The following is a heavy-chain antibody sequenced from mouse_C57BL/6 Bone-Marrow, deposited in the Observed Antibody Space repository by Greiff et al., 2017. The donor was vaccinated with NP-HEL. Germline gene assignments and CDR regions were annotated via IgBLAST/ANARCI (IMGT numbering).Heavy chain of an antibody. CDR3: AAYYSNFGLYAMDY. Sequence: QVQLQQSGPELVKPGASVKISCKASGYAFSSSWMNWVKQRPGKGLEWIGRIYPGDGDTNYNGKFKGKATLTADKSSSTAYMQLSSLTSEDSAVYVCAAYYSNFGLYAMDYWGQGTSVTVSS. V-gene: IGHV1-82*01. D-gene: IGHD2-5*01. CDR1: GYAFSSSW. CDR2: IYPGDGDT. J-gene: IGHJ4*01.